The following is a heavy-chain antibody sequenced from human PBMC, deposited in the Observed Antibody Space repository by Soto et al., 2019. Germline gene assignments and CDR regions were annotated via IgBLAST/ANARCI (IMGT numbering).Heavy chain of an antibody. CDR3: AKDAPPLLC. D-gene: IGHD2-2*01. V-gene: IGHV3-23*01. CDR2: INTSGGRT. Sequence: GGSLRLSYAASGFTFSSYAMSWVRQAPGKGLEWVSTINTSGGRTYYADSVKGRFTISRDNSKNTLYLQMNSLRAEDTAVYYCAKDAPPLLCWGQGTLVTVSS. CDR1: GFTFSSYA. J-gene: IGHJ4*02.